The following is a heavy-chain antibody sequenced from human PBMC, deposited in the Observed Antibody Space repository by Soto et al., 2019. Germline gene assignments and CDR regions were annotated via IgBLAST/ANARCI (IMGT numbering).Heavy chain of an antibody. CDR3: ARHAISWVPAAIGP. CDR1: GGSISTSSYY. CDR2: IFYSGTT. D-gene: IGHD2-2*01. V-gene: IGHV4-39*01. Sequence: PSDTLSLTCTVSGGSISTSSYYWGWIRQPPGKGLEWIGSIFYSGTTYYNPSLKSRVTISVDTSKNQFSLKLSSVTVGDTAIYYCARHAISWVPAAIGPWGQGALVTVSS. J-gene: IGHJ5*02.